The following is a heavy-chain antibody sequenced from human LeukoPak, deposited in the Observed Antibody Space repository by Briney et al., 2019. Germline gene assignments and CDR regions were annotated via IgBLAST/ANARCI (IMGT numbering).Heavy chain of an antibody. V-gene: IGHV3-23*01. CDR2: ISGGGGST. CDR3: ARPWGEWELHFDY. J-gene: IGHJ4*02. D-gene: IGHD1-26*01. CDR1: GFTFSSYA. Sequence: GGSLRLSCAASGFTFSSYAMSWVRQAPGKGLEWVSCISGGGGSTYYADSVKGRFTISRDNSKNTLYLQMNSLRAEDTAVYYCARPWGEWELHFDYWGQGTLVTVSS.